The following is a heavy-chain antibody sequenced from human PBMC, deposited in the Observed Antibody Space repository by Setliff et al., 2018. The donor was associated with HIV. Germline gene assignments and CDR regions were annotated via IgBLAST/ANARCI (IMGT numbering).Heavy chain of an antibody. V-gene: IGHV3-53*01. D-gene: IGHD3-9*01. CDR3: ATLGLYDILTGAIDY. J-gene: IGHJ4*02. Sequence: GGSLRLSCAASGFTFNHHWMHWVRQAPGKGLEWVSVIYSGGSTYYADSVKGRFTISRDNSKNTLYLQMNSLRAEDTAVYYCATLGLYDILTGAIDYWGQGTLVTVSS. CDR2: IYSGGST. CDR1: GFTFNHHW.